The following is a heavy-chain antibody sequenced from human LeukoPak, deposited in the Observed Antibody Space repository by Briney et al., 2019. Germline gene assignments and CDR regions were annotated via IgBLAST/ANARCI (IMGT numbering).Heavy chain of an antibody. CDR3: ARRRYYDGSGYLE. V-gene: IGHV4-39*01. CDR2: IYYSGRT. D-gene: IGHD3-22*01. Sequence: SETLSLTCSVSGDSVSRSDSYLDWIRQPPGKGLEWIGTIYYSGRTYYSPSLKGRVTKSVDPSNNQSSLSLRSVTAADTAIYYCARRRYYDGSGYLEWGQGTLLSVSS. CDR1: GDSVSRSDSY. J-gene: IGHJ1*01.